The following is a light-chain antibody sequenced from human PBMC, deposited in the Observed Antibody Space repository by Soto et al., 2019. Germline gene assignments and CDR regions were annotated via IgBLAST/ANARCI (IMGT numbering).Light chain of an antibody. CDR2: ASS. CDR1: QSVSIY. V-gene: IGKV1-39*01. J-gene: IGKJ2*01. CDR3: QQSYCTHT. Sequence: IQMAQSPSSLSSSVGYTVTITCRTSQSVSIYVNWYQQKPGKAPILLIYASSSLQSGVPSRFSGSGYGTDFTLTISSLEPQDFATYYCQQSYCTHTFVQGTKVDIK.